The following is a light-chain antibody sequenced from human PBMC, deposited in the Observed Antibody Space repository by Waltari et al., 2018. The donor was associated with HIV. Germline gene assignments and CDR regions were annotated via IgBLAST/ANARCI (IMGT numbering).Light chain of an antibody. CDR2: DLN. J-gene: IGLJ2*01. CDR3: QSYDSSLNVI. V-gene: IGLV1-40*01. CDR1: NPNIGAGYG. Sequence: QSVLTQPPSVSGAPGQRVTISCTGSNPNIGAGYGVHWYQHLPGAAPHPLIHDLNNRPSGVPDRCAGSKSGTSASRAITGLQVEDEGDYFCQSYDSSLNVIFGGGTKLTVL.